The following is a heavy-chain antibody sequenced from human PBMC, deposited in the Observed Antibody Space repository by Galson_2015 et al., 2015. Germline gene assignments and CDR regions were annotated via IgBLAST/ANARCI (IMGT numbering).Heavy chain of an antibody. V-gene: IGHV1-69*06. CDR2: IIPIFGTA. CDR1: GGTFSRYA. CDR3: ARELVQLRSSSKWLDY. Sequence: SVKVSCKASGGTFSRYAISWARQAPGQGLEWIGGIIPIFGTASYGQKFQGRVTITEDKSRSTAYMALTSLRSKDTAVYYCARELVQLRSSSKWLDYWGQGTLVTVSS. J-gene: IGHJ4*02. D-gene: IGHD5-12*01.